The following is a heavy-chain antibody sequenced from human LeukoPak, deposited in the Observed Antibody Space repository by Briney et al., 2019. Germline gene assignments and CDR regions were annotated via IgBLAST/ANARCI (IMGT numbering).Heavy chain of an antibody. D-gene: IGHD3-22*01. CDR3: ASGYYYDSSGYSYYFDY. CDR1: GGTFSSYA. V-gene: IGHV1-69*05. J-gene: IGHJ4*02. CDR2: IIPIFGTA. Sequence: SVKVSSKASGGTFSSYAISWVRRAPGQGLEWMGRIIPIFGTANYAQKFQGRVTITTDESTSTAYMELSSLRSEDTAVYYCASGYYYDSSGYSYYFDYWGQGTLVTVSS.